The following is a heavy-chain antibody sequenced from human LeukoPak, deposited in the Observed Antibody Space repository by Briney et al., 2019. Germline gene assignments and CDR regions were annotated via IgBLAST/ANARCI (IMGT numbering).Heavy chain of an antibody. D-gene: IGHD2-2*01. J-gene: IGHJ4*02. CDR2: IYTSGST. Sequence: SETLSLTCSVSGGSISSFYWSWIRQPAGKGLEWIGHIYTSGSTNDNPSLKSRVTMSVDTSKNRFSLKLSSVTAADTAVYYCARDVVAALGSFDYWGQGTLVTVSS. CDR1: GGSISSFY. CDR3: ARDVVAALGSFDY. V-gene: IGHV4-4*07.